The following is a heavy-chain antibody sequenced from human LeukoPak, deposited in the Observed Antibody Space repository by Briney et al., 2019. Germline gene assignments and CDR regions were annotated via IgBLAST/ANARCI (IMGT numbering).Heavy chain of an antibody. CDR3: GRDSHYGMDV. CDR1: GFTFSNYW. CDR2: INIDGSST. Sequence: QTGGSLRLSCAASGFTFSNYWMHWVRQAPGKGLVWGSRINIDGSSTSYADSVKGRFTISRDNAKNTLYLQMNSLRAEDAAVYYCGRDSHYGMDVWGQGTTVTVSS. V-gene: IGHV3-74*01. J-gene: IGHJ6*02.